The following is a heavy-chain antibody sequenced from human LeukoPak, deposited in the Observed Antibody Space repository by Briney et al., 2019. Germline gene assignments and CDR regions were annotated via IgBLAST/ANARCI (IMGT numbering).Heavy chain of an antibody. Sequence: GGSLRLSCAASGFTFSTYRINWVRQAPGKGLEWVSTIDVPSTYVYYADSVKGRFSISRDNANYLVYLQMTSLRAEDTAIYYCATELAVAGTFDYWGQGTLVTVSS. D-gene: IGHD6-19*01. V-gene: IGHV3-21*01. CDR2: IDVPSTYV. J-gene: IGHJ4*02. CDR3: ATELAVAGTFDY. CDR1: GFTFSTYR.